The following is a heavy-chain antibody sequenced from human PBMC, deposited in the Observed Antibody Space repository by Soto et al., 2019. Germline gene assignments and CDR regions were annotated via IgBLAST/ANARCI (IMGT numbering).Heavy chain of an antibody. D-gene: IGHD3-3*01. CDR1: GGSISSGGYY. CDR3: ASSSITIFGLVISLDY. V-gene: IGHV4-31*03. J-gene: IGHJ4*02. CDR2: IYYSGST. Sequence: SETLSLTCTVSGGSISSGGYYWSWIRQHPGKGLEWIGYIYYSGSTYYNPSLKSRVTISVDTSKNQFSLKLSSVTAADTAVYYCASSSITIFGLVISLDYWGQGTLVTVSS.